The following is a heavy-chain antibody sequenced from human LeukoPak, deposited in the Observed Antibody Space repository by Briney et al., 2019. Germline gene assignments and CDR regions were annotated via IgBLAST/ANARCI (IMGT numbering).Heavy chain of an antibody. V-gene: IGHV3-7*01. D-gene: IGHD3-22*01. J-gene: IGHJ4*02. Sequence: PGGCLRLSCAASGFTFSSYWMSWVRQAPGKGLEWVANIKQDGSEKYYVDSVKGRFTISRDNAKNSLYLQMNSLRAEDTAVYYCARDGYSYGDSSGYYGYWGQGTLVTVSS. CDR3: ARDGYSYGDSSGYYGY. CDR2: IKQDGSEK. CDR1: GFTFSSYW.